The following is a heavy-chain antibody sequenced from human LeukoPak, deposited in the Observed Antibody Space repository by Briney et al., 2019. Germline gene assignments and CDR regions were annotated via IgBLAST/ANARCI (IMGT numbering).Heavy chain of an antibody. Sequence: GGSLRLSCAASGFTFSNFNMNWVRQAPGKGLEWVSSISGSGAYIYYADSLKGRFTVSRDNAKNSLFLQMNSLRAEDTAAYYCASSPIGYYYDSSGYYFDYWGQGTLVTVSS. V-gene: IGHV3-21*01. D-gene: IGHD3-22*01. CDR2: ISGSGAYI. CDR1: GFTFSNFN. CDR3: ASSPIGYYYDSSGYYFDY. J-gene: IGHJ4*02.